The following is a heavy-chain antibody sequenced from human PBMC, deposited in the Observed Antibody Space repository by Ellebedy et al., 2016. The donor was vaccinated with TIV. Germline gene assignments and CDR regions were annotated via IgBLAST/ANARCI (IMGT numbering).Heavy chain of an antibody. D-gene: IGHD3-16*01. V-gene: IGHV3-69-1*01. CDR2: IHGSGST. CDR1: GLIVSGNF. CDR3: AKDFYQLIQTGAFDI. J-gene: IGHJ3*02. Sequence: GESLKISCAASGLIVSGNFMSWVRQAPGKRLEWVSAIHGSGSTYYADSVKGRFTISRDNAKNSLYLQMNSLRAEDTALYYCAKDFYQLIQTGAFDIWGQGTTVTVSS.